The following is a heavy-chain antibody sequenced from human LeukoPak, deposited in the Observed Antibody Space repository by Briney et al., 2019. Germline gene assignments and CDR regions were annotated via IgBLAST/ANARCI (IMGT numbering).Heavy chain of an antibody. D-gene: IGHD2-15*01. V-gene: IGHV3-48*02. CDR3: ARDSGYAFDT. CDR2: IRSSSSTI. Sequence: GGSLRLSCVVSGLTFRSYEMNWVRQAPGKGLEWVSYIRSSSSTIYYADSVKGRFTISSDNAKNSLYLQMNTLRDEDTAVYFCARDSGYAFDTWGQGTMVTVSS. J-gene: IGHJ3*02. CDR1: GLTFRSYE.